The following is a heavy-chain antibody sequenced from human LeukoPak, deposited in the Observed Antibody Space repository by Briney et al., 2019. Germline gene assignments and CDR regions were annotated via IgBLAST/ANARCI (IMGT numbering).Heavy chain of an antibody. CDR3: ARNPRRDIVLMVYAKSYFGY. V-gene: IGHV1-2*02. CDR2: INPNSGGT. CDR1: GYTFTGYY. D-gene: IGHD2-8*01. Sequence: ASVKVSCKASGYTFTGYYMHWVRQAPGQGLEWMGWINPNSGGTNYAQKFQGRVTMTRDTSISTAYMELSRLRSDDTAVYYCARNPRRDIVLMVYAKSYFGYWGQGTLVTVSS. J-gene: IGHJ4*02.